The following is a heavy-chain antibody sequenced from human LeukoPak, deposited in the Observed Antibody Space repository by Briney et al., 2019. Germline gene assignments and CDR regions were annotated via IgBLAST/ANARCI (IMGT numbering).Heavy chain of an antibody. CDR2: ISYDGSNK. D-gene: IGHD6-19*01. CDR3: ARAMAVAGTAFDY. CDR1: GLTFSSYA. Sequence: GGSLRLSCAASGLTFSSYAMHWVRQAPGKGLEWVAVISYDGSNKYYADSVKGRFTISRDNSKNTLYLQMNSLRAEDTAVYYCARAMAVAGTAFDYWGQGTLVTVSS. V-gene: IGHV3-30-3*01. J-gene: IGHJ4*02.